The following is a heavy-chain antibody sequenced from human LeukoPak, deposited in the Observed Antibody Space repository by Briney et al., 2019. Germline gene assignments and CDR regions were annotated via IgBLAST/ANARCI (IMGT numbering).Heavy chain of an antibody. V-gene: IGHV4-34*01. J-gene: IGHJ4*02. CDR2: INHSGST. D-gene: IGHD2-15*01. CDR3: ARLVCSGGSCSIDY. CDR1: GGSFSGYY. Sequence: SETLSLTCAVYGGSFSGYYWSWLRQPPGKGLEGIGEINHSGSTNYNPSLKSRVTISVDTSKNQFSLKLSSVPAADTAVYYCARLVCSGGSCSIDYWGQGTLVTVSS.